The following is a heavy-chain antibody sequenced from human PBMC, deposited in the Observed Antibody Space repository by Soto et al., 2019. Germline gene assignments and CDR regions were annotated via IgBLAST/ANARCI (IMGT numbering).Heavy chain of an antibody. J-gene: IGHJ4*02. D-gene: IGHD6-6*01. CDR2: TYYRSKWYN. CDR1: GDSVSSNSAA. Sequence: SQTLSLTCAISGDSVSSNSAAWNWIRQSPSRGLEWLGRTYYRSKWYNDYAVSVKSRITINPDTSKNQFSLQLNSVTPEDTAVYYCARDIPGDRYSSSSLDYWGQGTLVTVSS. V-gene: IGHV6-1*01. CDR3: ARDIPGDRYSSSSLDY.